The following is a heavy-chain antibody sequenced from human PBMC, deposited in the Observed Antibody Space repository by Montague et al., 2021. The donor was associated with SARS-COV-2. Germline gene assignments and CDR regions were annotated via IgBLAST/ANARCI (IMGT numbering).Heavy chain of an antibody. J-gene: IGHJ4*02. Sequence: CAISGDSVSTNSGTCNWVRLSPSRGLEWLGMTYYRSEWYSDYSVSVKSRISINPDTSKNQFSLQLNSVTPEDTAVYYCARAERGSCGDGNCYQYFFNYWGQGTLVTVSS. V-gene: IGHV6-1*01. D-gene: IGHD2-15*01. CDR1: GDSVSTNSGT. CDR3: ARAERGSCGDGNCYQYFFNY. CDR2: TYYRSEWYS.